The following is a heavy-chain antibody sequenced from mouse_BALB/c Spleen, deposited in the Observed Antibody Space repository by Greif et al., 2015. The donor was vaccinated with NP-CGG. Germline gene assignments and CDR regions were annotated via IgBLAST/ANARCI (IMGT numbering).Heavy chain of an antibody. D-gene: IGHD1-1*01. V-gene: IGHV5-6-5*01. CDR1: GFTFSSYA. J-gene: IGHJ4*01. CDR3: LYYGSSDYYAMDY. Sequence: EVMLVESGGGLVKPGGPLKLSCAASGFTFSSYAMSWVRQTPEKRLEWVASISSGGSTYYPDSVKGRFTISRDNARNILYLQMSSLRSEDTAMYYCLYYGSSDYYAMDYWGQGTSVTVSS. CDR2: ISSGGST.